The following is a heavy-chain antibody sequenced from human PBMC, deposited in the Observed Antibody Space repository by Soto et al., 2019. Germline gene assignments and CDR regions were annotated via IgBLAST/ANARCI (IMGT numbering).Heavy chain of an antibody. CDR1: GFTFSSYA. Sequence: GGSLRLSCAASGFTFSSYAMSWVRQAPGKGLEWVSAISGSGSSTYYADSMKGRFTISRDNSKNTLYLQMNSLRAEDAAVYCCAKGGSLIVATISAFDIWGQGTMVTVSS. J-gene: IGHJ3*02. V-gene: IGHV3-23*01. CDR3: AKGGSLIVATISAFDI. D-gene: IGHD5-12*01. CDR2: ISGSGSST.